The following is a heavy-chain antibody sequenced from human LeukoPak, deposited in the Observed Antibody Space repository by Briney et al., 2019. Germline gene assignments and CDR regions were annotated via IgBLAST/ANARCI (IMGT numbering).Heavy chain of an antibody. V-gene: IGHV1-18*01. CDR2: IGAYNGNT. CDR3: ARGGYSYGYGFLDYYYYYMDV. CDR1: GYTFTSYG. Sequence: ASVKVSCKASGYTFTSYGISWVRQAPGQGLEWMGWIGAYNGNTNYAQKLQGRVTMTTDTSTSTAYMELRSLRSDDTAVYYCARGGYSYGYGFLDYYYYYMDVWGKGTTVTVSS. D-gene: IGHD5-18*01. J-gene: IGHJ6*03.